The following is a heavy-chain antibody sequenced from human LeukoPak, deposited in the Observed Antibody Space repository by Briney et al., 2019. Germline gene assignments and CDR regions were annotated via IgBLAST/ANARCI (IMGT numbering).Heavy chain of an antibody. CDR1: GGSISSGDYY. J-gene: IGHJ4*02. Sequence: TSQTLSLTCTVSGGSISSGDYYWSWISQPPGKGLEWIGYIYYSGSTYYNPSLKSRVTISVDTSKNPFSLKLSSVTAADTAVYYCVRLAVGIDYWGQGTLVTVSS. CDR3: VRLAVGIDY. D-gene: IGHD6-19*01. V-gene: IGHV4-30-4*08. CDR2: IYYSGST.